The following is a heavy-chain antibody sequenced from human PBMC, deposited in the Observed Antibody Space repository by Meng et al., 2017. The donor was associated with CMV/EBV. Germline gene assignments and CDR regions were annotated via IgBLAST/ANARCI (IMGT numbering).Heavy chain of an antibody. V-gene: IGHV4-4*02. CDR2: IYHSGST. Sequence: GSLRPSCAVSGGSTSSSNWGSWVRQPTGKGLEWFGEIYHSGSTNYNPSLKSRVTLSVDKSTNQFSLRLSSVTAADTAVYYCAKDLLRPSPVKTRAPYARNDYWGQGTLVTVSS. D-gene: IGHD5/OR15-5a*01. CDR3: AKDLLRPSPVKTRAPYARNDY. J-gene: IGHJ4*02. CDR1: GGSTSSSNW.